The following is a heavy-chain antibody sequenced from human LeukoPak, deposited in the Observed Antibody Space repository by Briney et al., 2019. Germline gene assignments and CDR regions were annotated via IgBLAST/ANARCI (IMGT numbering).Heavy chain of an antibody. V-gene: IGHV4-34*01. Sequence: PSETLSLTCAVYGGSFSGYYWNWIRQPPGKGLEWIGEINHSGSTNYNPSLKSRVTISVDTSKNQFSLKLSSVTAADTAVYYCARHHRWELLRANWFDPWGQGTLVTVSS. CDR1: GGSFSGYY. D-gene: IGHD1-26*01. CDR2: INHSGST. J-gene: IGHJ5*02. CDR3: ARHHRWELLRANWFDP.